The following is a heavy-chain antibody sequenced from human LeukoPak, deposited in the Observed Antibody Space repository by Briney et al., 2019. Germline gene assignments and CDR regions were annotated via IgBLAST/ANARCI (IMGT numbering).Heavy chain of an antibody. J-gene: IGHJ3*02. CDR1: GFTVSSNY. Sequence: GGSLRLSCAASGFTVSSNYMSWVRQAPGKGLEWVSVIYSGGSTYYADSVKGRFTISRDNSKNTLYLQMNSLRAEDTAVYYCARDWYFYDSSCYYYDDAFDIWGQGTMVTVSS. CDR3: ARDWYFYDSSCYYYDDAFDI. V-gene: IGHV3-66*01. CDR2: IYSGGST. D-gene: IGHD3-22*01.